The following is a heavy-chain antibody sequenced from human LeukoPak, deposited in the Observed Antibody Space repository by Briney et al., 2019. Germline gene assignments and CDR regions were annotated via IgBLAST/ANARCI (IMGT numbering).Heavy chain of an antibody. CDR2: IYYSGST. V-gene: IGHV4-39*07. CDR1: GGSISSYY. CDR3: ARAPNYYGSGSYRY. Sequence: PSETLSLTCTVSGGSISSYYWGWIRQPPGKGLEWIGSIYYSGSTYYNPSLKSRVTISVDTSKNQFSLKLSSVTAADTAVYYCARAPNYYGSGSYRYWGQGTLVTVSS. D-gene: IGHD3-10*01. J-gene: IGHJ4*02.